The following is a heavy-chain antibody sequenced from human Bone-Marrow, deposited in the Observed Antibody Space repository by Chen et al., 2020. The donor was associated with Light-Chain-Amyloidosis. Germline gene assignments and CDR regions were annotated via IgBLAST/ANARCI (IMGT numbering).Heavy chain of an antibody. CDR1: GSPYTDYG. CDR3: SRGLFSRDVLATNFGY. Sequence: QVHLVESGGGVVQAGESLRLSCAAPGSPYTDYGLDWVRQAPGKGLEWVAVICFDSNNKFYADSVKGRFTISRDNSNETLFLQMNSLSDDDTGVYYCSRGLFSRDVLATNFGYWGQGTPVTVSS. V-gene: IGHV3-33*01. CDR2: ICFDSNNK. D-gene: IGHD2-8*02. J-gene: IGHJ4*02.